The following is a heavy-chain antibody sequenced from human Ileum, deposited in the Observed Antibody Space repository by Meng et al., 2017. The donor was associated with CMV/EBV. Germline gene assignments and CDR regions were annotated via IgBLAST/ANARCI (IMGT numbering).Heavy chain of an antibody. CDR1: GFDLSSYA. V-gene: IGHV3-30*04. Sequence: AASGFDLSSYAMHWVRQAPGKGLEWVAVISYDGSNKYYADSVKGRFTISRDNSKNTLYLQMNSLRAEDTAVYYCARDRDFWSGYFDYWGQGTLVTVSS. J-gene: IGHJ4*02. CDR3: ARDRDFWSGYFDY. D-gene: IGHD3-3*01. CDR2: ISYDGSNK.